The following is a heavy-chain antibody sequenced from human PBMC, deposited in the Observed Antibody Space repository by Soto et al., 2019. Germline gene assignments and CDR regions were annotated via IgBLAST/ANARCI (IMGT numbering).Heavy chain of an antibody. Sequence: QVQLVQSGTEVKKPGASVKVSCKASGYTFTNYGISWVRQAPGQGLEWLAWINTYNGHTNYAQKLQGRVTLTTDTSTSTAYMELRSLRSDDTAVYYCARDLLYSSRSTVRVDIWGQGTRVTVSS. CDR2: INTYNGHT. D-gene: IGHD6-13*01. CDR3: ARDLLYSSRSTVRVDI. J-gene: IGHJ3*02. CDR1: GYTFTNYG. V-gene: IGHV1-18*01.